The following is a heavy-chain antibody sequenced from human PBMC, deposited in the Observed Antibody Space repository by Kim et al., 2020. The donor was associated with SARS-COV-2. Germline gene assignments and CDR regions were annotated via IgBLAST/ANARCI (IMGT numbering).Heavy chain of an antibody. CDR3: ARDGTAAAGFDP. D-gene: IGHD6-13*01. Sequence: NYNPSLKSRVTISVDTSKNQFSLKLSSVTTADTAVYYCARDGTAAAGFDPWGQGTLVTVSS. J-gene: IGHJ5*02. V-gene: IGHV4-59*01.